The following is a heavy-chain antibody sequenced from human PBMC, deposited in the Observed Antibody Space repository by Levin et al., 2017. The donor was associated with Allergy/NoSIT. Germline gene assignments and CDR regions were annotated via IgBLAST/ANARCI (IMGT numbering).Heavy chain of an antibody. CDR2: ISNSGSTI. CDR3: ATSPSPIFGVAHSALQFYFDS. Sequence: GESLKISCAASGFTFSDFYMNWIRQAPGKGLEWISYISNSGSTIDYADSVKGRFTISRDNAKKSLYLQMNSLRAEDTAIYYCATSPSPIFGVAHSALQFYFDSWGEGTLVTVSS. J-gene: IGHJ4*02. V-gene: IGHV3-11*01. CDR1: GFTFSDFY. D-gene: IGHD3-3*02.